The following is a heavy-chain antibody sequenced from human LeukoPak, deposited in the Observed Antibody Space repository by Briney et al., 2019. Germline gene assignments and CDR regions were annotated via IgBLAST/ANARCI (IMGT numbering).Heavy chain of an antibody. J-gene: IGHJ4*02. D-gene: IGHD1-7*01. CDR2: ISGSGTGT. Sequence: GGSLRLSCAASGFTFSSSAMSWVRQAPGKGLYWVSAISGSGTGTYHADSVKGRFTISRDNSKNTLYLQMNSLRAEDTAVYYCAKEGGTGTRFDYWGQGTLVTVSS. CDR3: AKEGGTGTRFDY. CDR1: GFTFSSSA. V-gene: IGHV3-23*01.